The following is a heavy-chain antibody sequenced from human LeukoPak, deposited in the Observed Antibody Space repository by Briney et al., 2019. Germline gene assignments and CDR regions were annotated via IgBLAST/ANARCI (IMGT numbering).Heavy chain of an antibody. CDR2: IYHSGST. D-gene: IGHD2-2*01. CDR3: ARPTYCSSTSCYPAAFDI. J-gene: IGHJ3*02. V-gene: IGHV4-4*02. CDR1: GGSISSSNW. Sequence: PSETLSLTCAVSGGSISSSNWWSWVRQPPGKGLEWIGEIYHSGSTNYNPSLKSRVTISVDKSKNQFSLKLSSVTAADTAVYYCARPTYCSSTSCYPAAFDIWGQGTMVTVSS.